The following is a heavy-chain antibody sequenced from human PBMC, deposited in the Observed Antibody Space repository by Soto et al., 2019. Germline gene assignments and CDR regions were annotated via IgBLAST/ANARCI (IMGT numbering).Heavy chain of an antibody. CDR2: INPNSGGT. CDR3: ARRKGDYYDSSGYHYYFDY. CDR1: GYTFTGYY. D-gene: IGHD3-22*01. J-gene: IGHJ4*02. V-gene: IGHV1-2*02. Sequence: RASVKVSCKASGYTFTGYYVHWVRQAPGQGLEWMGWINPNSGGTKSAQKFQGRVTMTRDTSINTAYMELSRLRSDDTAVYYCARRKGDYYDSSGYHYYFDYWGQGTLVTVS.